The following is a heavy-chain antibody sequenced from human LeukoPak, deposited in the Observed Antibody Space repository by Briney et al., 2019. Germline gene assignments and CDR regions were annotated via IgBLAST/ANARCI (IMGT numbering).Heavy chain of an antibody. V-gene: IGHV4-34*01. D-gene: IGHD3-3*01. CDR2: INHSGST. Sequence: PSETLSLTCAVYGGSFSGYYWSWIRQPPGKGLEWIGEINHSGSTNYNPSLKSRVTISVDTSKNQFSLKLSSVTAADTAVYYCARVRKKVRFLEWLLSDAFDIWGQGTMVTVSS. J-gene: IGHJ3*02. CDR3: ARVRKKVRFLEWLLSDAFDI. CDR1: GGSFSGYY.